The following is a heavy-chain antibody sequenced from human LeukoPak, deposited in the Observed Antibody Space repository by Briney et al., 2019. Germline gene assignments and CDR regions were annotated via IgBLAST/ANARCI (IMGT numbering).Heavy chain of an antibody. CDR3: ARNGLLMVPDY. J-gene: IGHJ4*02. V-gene: IGHV4-31*03. D-gene: IGHD2-8*01. CDR2: IYYSGST. Sequence: KSSQTLSLTCTVSGGSISSGGYYWSWIRQHPGKGLEWIGYIYYSGSTYYNPSLKSRVTISVDTSKNQFSLKLSSVTAADTAAYYCARNGLLMVPDYWGQGTLVTVSS. CDR1: GGSISSGGYY.